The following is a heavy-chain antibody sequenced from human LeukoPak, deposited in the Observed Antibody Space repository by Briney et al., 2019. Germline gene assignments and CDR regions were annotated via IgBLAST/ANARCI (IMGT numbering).Heavy chain of an antibody. CDR3: ARDHVSTYYDFWSGYPAAYYFDY. CDR2: IWYDGSNK. Sequence: PGGSLRLSCAASGFTFSSYGMHWVRQAPGKGLEWVAVIWYDGSNKYYADSVKGRFTISRDNSKNTLYLQMNSLRAEDTAVYYCARDHVSTYYDFWSGYPAAYYFDYWGQGTLVTVSS. CDR1: GFTFSSYG. J-gene: IGHJ4*02. D-gene: IGHD3-3*01. V-gene: IGHV3-33*01.